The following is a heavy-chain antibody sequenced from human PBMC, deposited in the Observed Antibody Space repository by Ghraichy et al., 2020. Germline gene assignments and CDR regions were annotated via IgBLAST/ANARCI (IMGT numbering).Heavy chain of an antibody. CDR2: IKQDGSER. J-gene: IGHJ3*01. D-gene: IGHD2-8*01. CDR3: ARDRLGVSDAFDV. Sequence: GGSLRLSCAASGFTFSRNWMSWVRQAPGKGLQWVANIKQDGSERYYVDSVKGRFTISRDNAKNSLYLQMNSLRAEDTAVYYCARDRLGVSDAFDVWGQGTMVTVSS. CDR1: GFTFSRNW. V-gene: IGHV3-7*01.